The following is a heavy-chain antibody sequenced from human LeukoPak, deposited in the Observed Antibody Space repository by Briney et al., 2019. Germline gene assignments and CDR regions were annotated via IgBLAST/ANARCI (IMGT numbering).Heavy chain of an antibody. CDR2: INHSGST. CDR3: ASVYDSGGYYPF. J-gene: IGHJ4*02. CDR1: GGSFSGYY. Sequence: PSETLSLTCAVYGGSFSGYYWSWIRQPPGKGLEWIGEINHSGSTNYNPSLKSRVTISVDTSKNQFSLKLSSVTAADTAVYYCASVYDSGGYYPFWGQGTLVTVSS. V-gene: IGHV4-34*01. D-gene: IGHD3-22*01.